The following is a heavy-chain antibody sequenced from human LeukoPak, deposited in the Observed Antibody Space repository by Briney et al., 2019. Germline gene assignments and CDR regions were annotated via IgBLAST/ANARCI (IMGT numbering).Heavy chain of an antibody. Sequence: GASVKVSCKASGYTLTSYAMHWVRQAPGQRLEWMGWINTGNGNTKYSQNFQGRVTITRDTSASTAYMDLSSLRSEDTAVYYCARDESYAVYWGQGTLVTVSS. CDR1: GYTLTSYA. CDR3: ARDESYAVY. J-gene: IGHJ4*02. D-gene: IGHD3-10*01. CDR2: INTGNGNT. V-gene: IGHV1-3*04.